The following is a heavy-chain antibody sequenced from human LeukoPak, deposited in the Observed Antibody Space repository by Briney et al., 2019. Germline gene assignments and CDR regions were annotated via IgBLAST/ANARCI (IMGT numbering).Heavy chain of an antibody. V-gene: IGHV3-21*01. CDR1: GFTFSSYS. Sequence: GSLRLSCAASGFTFSSYSMNWVRQAPGKGLEWVSSISSSSSYIYYADSVKGRFTISRDNAKNSLYLQMNSLRAEDTAVYYCARDQYYYGSGSYYNSWYYGMDVWGKGTTVTVSS. CDR2: ISSSSSYI. CDR3: ARDQYYYGSGSYYNSWYYGMDV. J-gene: IGHJ6*04. D-gene: IGHD3-10*01.